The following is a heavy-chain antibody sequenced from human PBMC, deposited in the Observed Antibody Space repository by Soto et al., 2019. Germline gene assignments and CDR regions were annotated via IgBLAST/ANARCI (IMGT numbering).Heavy chain of an antibody. D-gene: IGHD2-2*01. Sequence: GGSLRLSCAASGFSFSRYGMHWVRQAPGEGLEWMAVIVNDGSNRDHADSVKGRFTISRDNSKSTLFLQMNSLRAEDTAVYYCAKESYCSSSRCYSRSGMDVWGQGTTVTVSS. CDR2: IVNDGSNR. CDR3: AKESYCSSSRCYSRSGMDV. V-gene: IGHV3-33*06. CDR1: GFSFSRYG. J-gene: IGHJ6*02.